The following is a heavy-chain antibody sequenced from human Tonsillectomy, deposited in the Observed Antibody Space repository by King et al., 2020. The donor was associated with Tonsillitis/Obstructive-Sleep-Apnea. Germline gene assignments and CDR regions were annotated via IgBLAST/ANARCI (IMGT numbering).Heavy chain of an antibody. V-gene: IGHV3-21*01. CDR3: TRALSTAYLDS. Sequence: QLVQSGGGLVKPGGSLRLSCAASGFAFHYYTLEWVRQAPGKGLEWVSSIDGTGNHIYYADSVKGRFTVSRDNTKNALYLQMTSLRAEDTALYYCTRALSTAYLDSWGQGTLVTVSS. CDR2: IDGTGNHI. J-gene: IGHJ4*02. CDR1: GFAFHYYT.